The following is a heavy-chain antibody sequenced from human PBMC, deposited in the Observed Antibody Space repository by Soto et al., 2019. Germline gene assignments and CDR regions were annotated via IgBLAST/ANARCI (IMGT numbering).Heavy chain of an antibody. CDR1: GGSLSSYY. J-gene: IGHJ4*02. CDR3: ASTWGSTNDY. Sequence: QVQLQESGPGLVKPSETLSLTCVVSGGSLSSYYWSWIRQPPGKGLEWIGYIYYSGSTNYNPSLKRLLTTSVATSKNPLSLKLSSVTAADTAVYYCASTWGSTNDYWGRGTLVTVSS. V-gene: IGHV4-59*01. CDR2: IYYSGST. D-gene: IGHD3-16*01.